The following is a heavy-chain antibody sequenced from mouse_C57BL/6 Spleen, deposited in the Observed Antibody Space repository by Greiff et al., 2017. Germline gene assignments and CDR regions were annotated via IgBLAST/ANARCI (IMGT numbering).Heavy chain of an antibody. Sequence: VQLQQPGAELVMPGASVKLSCKASGYTFTSYWMPWVQQRPGQGLEWIGEIDPSDSYTNYNQKFKGKSTLTVDKSSSTAYMQLSSLTSEDSAVYYCARDSKGGYFDVWGTGTTVTVAS. CDR3: ARDSKGGYFDV. V-gene: IGHV1-69*01. CDR1: GYTFTSYW. D-gene: IGHD2-5*01. J-gene: IGHJ1*03. CDR2: IDPSDSYT.